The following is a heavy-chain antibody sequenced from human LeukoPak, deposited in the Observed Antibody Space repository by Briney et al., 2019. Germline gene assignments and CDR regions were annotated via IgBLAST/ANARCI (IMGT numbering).Heavy chain of an antibody. V-gene: IGHV1-18*01. J-gene: IGHJ5*02. CDR3: ARAIIAAATMRFDP. CDR2: ISAYNGNT. CDR1: GYTFTSYG. D-gene: IGHD6-13*01. Sequence: GASVKVSCKASGYTFTSYGISWVRQAPGQGLEWMGWISAYNGNTNYAQKLQGRVAMTTDTSTSTAYMELRSLRSDDTAVHYCARAIIAAATMRFDPWGQGTLVTVSS.